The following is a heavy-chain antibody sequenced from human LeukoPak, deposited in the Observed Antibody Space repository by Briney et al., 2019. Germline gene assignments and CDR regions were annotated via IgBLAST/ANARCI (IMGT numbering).Heavy chain of an antibody. CDR2: ISGSGGST. Sequence: GWSLRLSCAASGFTFSSYAMSWVRQAPGKGLDWVSAISGSGGSTYYADSVKGRFTISRDNSKNTLYLQMNSLRAEDTAVYYCAKHSEGAAGGWFDPWGQGTLVTVSS. J-gene: IGHJ5*02. V-gene: IGHV3-23*01. CDR1: GFTFSSYA. CDR3: AKHSEGAAGGWFDP. D-gene: IGHD6-13*01.